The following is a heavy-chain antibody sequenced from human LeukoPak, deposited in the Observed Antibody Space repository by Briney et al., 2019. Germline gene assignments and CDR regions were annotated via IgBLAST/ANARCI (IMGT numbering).Heavy chain of an antibody. CDR2: ISYDGSYK. D-gene: IGHD3-16*01. V-gene: IGHV3-30*03. Sequence: PGGSLRLSCAASGFTFSTSGMHWVRQSPGKGLEWMALISYDGSYKDFADSVQGRFTISRDNSKNTLYLQMNSLRPEDTAVYYCASWDPQLGDAFDIWGQGTMVTVS. J-gene: IGHJ3*02. CDR3: ASWDPQLGDAFDI. CDR1: GFTFSTSG.